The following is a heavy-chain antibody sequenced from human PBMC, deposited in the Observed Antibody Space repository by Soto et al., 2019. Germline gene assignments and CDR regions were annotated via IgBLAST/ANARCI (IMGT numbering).Heavy chain of an antibody. CDR3: AREDYGDAWGS. CDR2: IIPRGGST. D-gene: IGHD4-17*01. CDR1: GYSFTSYY. J-gene: IGHJ5*02. V-gene: IGHV1-46*03. Sequence: ASVKVSCKASGYSFTSYYMHWLRQAPGQGLQWMGIIIPRGGSTSYAQKFQGRITMTRDTSTSTVYMELTSLRSDDTAVYYCAREDYGDAWGSWGQGTLVTVSS.